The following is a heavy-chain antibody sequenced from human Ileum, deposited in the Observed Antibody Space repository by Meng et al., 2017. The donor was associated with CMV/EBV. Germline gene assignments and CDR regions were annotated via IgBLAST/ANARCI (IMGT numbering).Heavy chain of an antibody. CDR1: GASFSGDS. V-gene: IGHV4-34*01. CDR2: IHHREST. J-gene: IGHJ4*02. CDR3: ARRVGSGKYYFDF. D-gene: IGHD3-10*01. Sequence: CAVYGASFSGDSCSWLRPSPGKGLEWIGEIHHRESTNYNPSLKSRVTISVDSFKNQCSLRLHSVTAADTAVFHCARRVGSGKYYFDFWSQGALVTVSS.